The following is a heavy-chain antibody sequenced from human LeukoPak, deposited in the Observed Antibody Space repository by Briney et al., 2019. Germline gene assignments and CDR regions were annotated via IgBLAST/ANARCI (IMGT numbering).Heavy chain of an antibody. CDR1: GGSISSYSYY. V-gene: IGHV4-39*01. D-gene: IGHD3-22*01. CDR3: VTIMYDSSGYSYFDL. CDR2: INYSGST. Sequence: SETLSLSCTVSGGSISSYSYYWGWIRKPPGKGLGWIGSINYSGSTNYTPSLKTRVTISVDTSRDQFSLKMSSVTAADTAVYYCVTIMYDSSGYSYFDLWGQGTLVTVSS. J-gene: IGHJ4*02.